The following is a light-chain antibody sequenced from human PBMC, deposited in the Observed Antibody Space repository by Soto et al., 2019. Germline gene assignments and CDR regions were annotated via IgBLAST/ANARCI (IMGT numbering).Light chain of an antibody. CDR2: AAS. V-gene: IGKV1-8*01. CDR3: QQYYSYPRT. J-gene: IGKJ1*01. CDR1: QGISSY. Sequence: AIRITQSPSSFSSSTGDRVTITCRASQGISSYLAWYKQKPGKAPKLLIYAASTLQSGVPSRFSGSGSGTDFTLTISCLQSEDFATYYCQQYYSYPRTFGQGTKVDI.